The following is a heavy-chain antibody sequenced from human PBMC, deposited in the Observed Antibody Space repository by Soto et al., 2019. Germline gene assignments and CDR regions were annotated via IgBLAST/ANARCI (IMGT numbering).Heavy chain of an antibody. CDR2: INAGNGNT. Sequence: ASVKVYCKASGYTFTSYAMHWVRQAPGQRLEWMGWINAGNGNTKYSQKFQGRVTITRDTSANTAYMELSSLISEDTAVYYCARPKDYDDCLDYWGHGTLVTVSS. D-gene: IGHD3-22*01. V-gene: IGHV1-3*01. CDR1: GYTFTSYA. CDR3: ARPKDYDDCLDY. J-gene: IGHJ4*01.